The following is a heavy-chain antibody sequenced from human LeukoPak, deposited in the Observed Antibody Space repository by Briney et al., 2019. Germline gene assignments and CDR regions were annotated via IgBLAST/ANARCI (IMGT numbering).Heavy chain of an antibody. CDR3: ARTNSGSYLYYFDY. V-gene: IGHV3-20*01. CDR2: INWNGGST. D-gene: IGHD1-26*01. Sequence: GGSLRLSCAASGFTFDDYGMSWVRQAAGKGLEWVSGINWNGGSTGYADSVKGRFTISRDNAKNSLYLQMNSLRAEDTALYHCARTNSGSYLYYFDYWGQGTLVTVSS. J-gene: IGHJ4*02. CDR1: GFTFDDYG.